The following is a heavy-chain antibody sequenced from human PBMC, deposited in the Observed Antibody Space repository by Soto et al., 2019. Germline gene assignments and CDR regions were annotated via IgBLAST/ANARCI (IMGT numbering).Heavy chain of an antibody. J-gene: IGHJ6*02. Sequence: QVQLVESGGGVVQPGRSLRLSCAASGFTFSSYGMHWVRQAAGRGLEWVAVISYDGSNKYYADSVKGRFTISRDNSKNTLYLQMNSLRAEDTAVYYCATEYYYDSSGYYSIYYGMDVWGQGTTVTVSS. CDR3: ATEYYYDSSGYYSIYYGMDV. D-gene: IGHD3-22*01. CDR1: GFTFSSYG. V-gene: IGHV3-30*03. CDR2: ISYDGSNK.